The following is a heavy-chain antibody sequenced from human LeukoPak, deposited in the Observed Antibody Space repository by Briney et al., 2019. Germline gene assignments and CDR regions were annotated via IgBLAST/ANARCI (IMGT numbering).Heavy chain of an antibody. CDR3: AKDTRITMIVVVGGFDI. CDR2: ISSSGDNK. CDR1: GFIFSSFG. D-gene: IGHD3-22*01. Sequence: GESLRLSCVASGFIFSSFGMNWVRQAPGKGLEWVSTISSSGDNKNHADSVKGRFTISRDNSKNTLYLQMNSLRAEDTAVYYCAKDTRITMIVVVGGFDIWGQGTMVTVSS. J-gene: IGHJ3*02. V-gene: IGHV3-23*01.